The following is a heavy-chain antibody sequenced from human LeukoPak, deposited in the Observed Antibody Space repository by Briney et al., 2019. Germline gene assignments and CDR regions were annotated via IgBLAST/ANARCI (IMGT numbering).Heavy chain of an antibody. CDR3: ARDHGGTYCSGGSCYDPNDAFDI. V-gene: IGHV1-18*01. Sequence: ASVKVSCTASGYTFTSYGISWVRQAPGQGLEWMGWISAYNGNTNYAQKLQGRVTMTTDTSTSTAYMELRSLRSDDTAVYYCARDHGGTYCSGGSCYDPNDAFDIWGQGTMVTVSS. J-gene: IGHJ3*02. CDR1: GYTFTSYG. CDR2: ISAYNGNT. D-gene: IGHD2-15*01.